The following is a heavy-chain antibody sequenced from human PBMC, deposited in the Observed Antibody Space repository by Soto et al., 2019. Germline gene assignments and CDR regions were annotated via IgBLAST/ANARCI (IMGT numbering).Heavy chain of an antibody. CDR2: IYYSGST. D-gene: IGHD3-10*01. V-gene: IGHV4-39*01. J-gene: IGHJ5*02. CDR1: GGSISSSSYY. CDR3: ARLKTAVMVRGVNWFDP. Sequence: SETLSLTCTVSGGSISSSSYYWGWIRQPPGKGLEWIGSIYYSGSTYYNPSLKSRVTISVDTSKNQFSLKLSSVTAADTAVYYCARLKTAVMVRGVNWFDPWGQGTLVTVSS.